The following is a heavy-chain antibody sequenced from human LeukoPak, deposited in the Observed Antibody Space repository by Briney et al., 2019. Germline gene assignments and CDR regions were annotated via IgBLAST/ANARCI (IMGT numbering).Heavy chain of an antibody. CDR1: GFTVDTNY. D-gene: IGHD3-22*01. CDR3: AKDAGYDSSGYYWTIDY. Sequence: GGSLRLSCAASGFTVDTNYVSWVRQAPGQGLEWIPVIYGDGSTFYADSVKGRFTISRDNSKNTLYLQMKSLRAEDTAVYYCAKDAGYDSSGYYWTIDYWGQGTLVTVSS. CDR2: IYGDGST. V-gene: IGHV3-53*01. J-gene: IGHJ4*02.